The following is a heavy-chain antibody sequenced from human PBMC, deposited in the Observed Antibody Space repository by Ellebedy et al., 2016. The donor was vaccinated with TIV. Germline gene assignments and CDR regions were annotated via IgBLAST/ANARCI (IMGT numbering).Heavy chain of an antibody. J-gene: IGHJ3*02. Sequence: SETLSLTCTVSGGSISSYYWSWIRQPPGKGLEWIGYIYYSGSTNYNPSLKSRVTISVDTSKKQFSLKLSSVTAADTAVYYCASRSTIVVVAAGAFDIWGQGTMVTVSS. V-gene: IGHV4-59*08. CDR3: ASRSTIVVVAAGAFDI. CDR2: IYYSGST. D-gene: IGHD2-15*01. CDR1: GGSISSYY.